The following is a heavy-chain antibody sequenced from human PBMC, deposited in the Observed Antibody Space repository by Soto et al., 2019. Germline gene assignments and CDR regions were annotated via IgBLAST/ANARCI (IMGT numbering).Heavy chain of an antibody. D-gene: IGHD2-2*01. CDR1: GFTFSSYG. CDR3: ARDTRAAMYYYGMDV. CDR2: IWYDGSNK. J-gene: IGHJ6*02. V-gene: IGHV3-33*01. Sequence: GGSLRLSCAASGFTFSSYGMHWVRQAPGKGLEWVAVIWYDGSNKYYADSVKGRFTISRDNSKNTLYLQMNSLRAEDTAVYYCARDTRAAMYYYGMDVWGQGTTVTVSS.